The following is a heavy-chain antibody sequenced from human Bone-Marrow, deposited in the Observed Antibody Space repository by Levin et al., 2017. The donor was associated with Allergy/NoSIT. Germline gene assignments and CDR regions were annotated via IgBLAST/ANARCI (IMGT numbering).Heavy chain of an antibody. Sequence: SVKVSCTASGGTFRYSALSWVRQAPGQGLEWMGGIIPTFGTPNYSQRFEGRLTITADASTGTAYMELMGLRFDDTAIDFCARRPARSQHCIAADCSLPLDSWGQGTLVTVSS. CDR2: IIPTFGTP. CDR1: GGTFRYSA. CDR3: ARRPARSQHCIAADCSLPLDS. V-gene: IGHV1-69*13. J-gene: IGHJ5*01. D-gene: IGHD2-15*01.